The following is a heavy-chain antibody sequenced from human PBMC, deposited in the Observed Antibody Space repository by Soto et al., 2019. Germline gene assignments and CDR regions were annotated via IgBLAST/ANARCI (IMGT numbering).Heavy chain of an antibody. Sequence: PSETLSLTCTVSGGSISSYYWSWIRQPPGKGLEWIASIYYSGSTYYNPSLKSRVTISVDTSKNQFSLKLSSVTAADTAVYYCATSNWLDPWGQGTLVNVSS. D-gene: IGHD2-2*01. CDR3: ATSNWLDP. CDR2: IYYSGST. V-gene: IGHV4-59*05. CDR1: GGSISSYY. J-gene: IGHJ5*02.